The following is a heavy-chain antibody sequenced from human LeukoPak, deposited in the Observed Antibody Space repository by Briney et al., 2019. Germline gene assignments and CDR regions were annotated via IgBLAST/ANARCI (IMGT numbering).Heavy chain of an antibody. J-gene: IGHJ4*02. CDR3: ARRPRRADNGSGSYYFDY. D-gene: IGHD3-10*01. CDR2: IYYSGST. CDR1: VGSISNYY. V-gene: IGHV4-59*01. Sequence: SETLSLTCTVSVGSISNYYWSWLRQPPGKGLEGIGYIYYSGSTNYNPSLTSRVTISVDTSKNQFSLKLSSVTAADTAVYYCARRPRRADNGSGSYYFDYWGQGTLVTVSS.